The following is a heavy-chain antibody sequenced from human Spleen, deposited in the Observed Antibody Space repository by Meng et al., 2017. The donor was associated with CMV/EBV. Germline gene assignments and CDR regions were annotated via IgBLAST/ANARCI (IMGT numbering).Heavy chain of an antibody. J-gene: IGHJ4*02. CDR3: TRVRGYCSGGTCYSDY. V-gene: IGHV4-39*07. D-gene: IGHD2-15*01. Sequence: DSPSSRDYHWGWIRQSPRKGLEWIGSIYYSGSTYYNRPLKSRVTISLDTSKNQFSMELRSVTAADTAVYYCTRVRGYCSGGTCYSDYWGQGTLVTVSS. CDR2: IYYSGST. CDR1: DSPSSRDYH.